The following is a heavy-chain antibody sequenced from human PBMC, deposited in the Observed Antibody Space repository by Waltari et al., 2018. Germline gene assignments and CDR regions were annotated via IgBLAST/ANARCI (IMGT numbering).Heavy chain of an antibody. Sequence: DVQLVESGGDLVQPGGSLRPPCPASGFRFNTFEMNWVRPAPGKGLEWLSYISNSGDTTHYADPVKGRFTISRDNAKDLLYLQMDSLRVEDTAVYYCVREYYGILTGYYFDYWGQGTLVTVSS. CDR3: VREYYGILTGYYFDY. CDR2: ISNSGDTT. J-gene: IGHJ4*02. V-gene: IGHV3-48*03. CDR1: GFRFNTFE. D-gene: IGHD3-9*01.